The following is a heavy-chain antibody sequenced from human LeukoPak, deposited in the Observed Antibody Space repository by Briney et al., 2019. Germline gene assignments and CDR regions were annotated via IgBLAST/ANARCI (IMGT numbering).Heavy chain of an antibody. D-gene: IGHD3-10*01. J-gene: IGHJ3*02. CDR2: INAGNGHT. V-gene: IGHV1-3*01. CDR3: ARIRTIVRGPDGFDI. Sequence: RASVKVSCKASGYIFTNYAMHWVRRAPGQRLEWMGWINAGNGHTKYSQKFQGRVTITRDTSANTAYMELSSLRSEDTAVYYCARIRTIVRGPDGFDIWGQGTMVTVSS. CDR1: GYIFTNYA.